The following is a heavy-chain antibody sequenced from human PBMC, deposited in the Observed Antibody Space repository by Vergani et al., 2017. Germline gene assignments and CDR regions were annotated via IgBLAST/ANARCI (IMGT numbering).Heavy chain of an antibody. CDR3: ARDPVYGDYPTFDY. J-gene: IGHJ4*02. CDR1: GFTVSSNY. Sequence: EVQLVESGGGLVQPGGSLRLSCAASGFTVSSNYMSWVRQAPGKGLEWVSVIYSGGSTYYADSVKGRFTISRDNSKNTLYLQMNSLRAEDTAVYYCARDPVYGDYPTFDYWGQGTLVTVSS. CDR2: IYSGGST. D-gene: IGHD4-17*01. V-gene: IGHV3-66*02.